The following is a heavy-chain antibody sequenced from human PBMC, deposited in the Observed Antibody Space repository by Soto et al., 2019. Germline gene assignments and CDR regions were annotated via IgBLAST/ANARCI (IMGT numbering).Heavy chain of an antibody. V-gene: IGHV4-31*03. CDR3: ARAKKGIAAAENWFDP. J-gene: IGHJ5*02. CDR1: GGSISSGGYY. CDR2: IYYSGST. Sequence: QVQLQESGPGLVKPSQTLSLTCTVSGGSISSGGYYWSWIRQHPGKGLEWIGHIYYSGSTYYNPSLKSRVTISVDTSKNQFSLKLSSVTAADTAVYYCARAKKGIAAAENWFDPWGQGTLVTVSS. D-gene: IGHD6-13*01.